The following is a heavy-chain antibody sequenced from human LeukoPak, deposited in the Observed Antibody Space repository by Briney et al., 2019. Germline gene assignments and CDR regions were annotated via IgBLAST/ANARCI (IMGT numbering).Heavy chain of an antibody. V-gene: IGHV1-2*02. J-gene: IGHJ3*02. CDR2: INPNSGGT. CDR3: ARDRGSSIAVRGAFDI. Sequence: ASVKVSCKASGYTFTGYYMHWMRQAPRQGLEWMGWINPNSGGTNYAQKFQGRVTMTRDTSISTAYMELSRLRSDDTAVYYCARDRGSSIAVRGAFDIWGQGTMVTVSS. CDR1: GYTFTGYY. D-gene: IGHD6-6*01.